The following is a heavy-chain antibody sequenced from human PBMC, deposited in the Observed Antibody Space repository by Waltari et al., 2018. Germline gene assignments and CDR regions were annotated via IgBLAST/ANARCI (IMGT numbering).Heavy chain of an antibody. CDR3: ARDGGFDF. J-gene: IGHJ4*02. V-gene: IGHV1-2*02. CDR2: MNPNSGGT. D-gene: IGHD2-15*01. CDR1: GDIFIDHY. Sequence: QVQLVQSGTEVKKPGASVRGSGTAAGDIFIDHYMHWLRQAPGQGLEGMGWMNPNSGGTNYAQKFQGRVTMTRDTSTSTAYMELSRITSDDTAIYYCARDGGFDFWGQGSLVTVSS.